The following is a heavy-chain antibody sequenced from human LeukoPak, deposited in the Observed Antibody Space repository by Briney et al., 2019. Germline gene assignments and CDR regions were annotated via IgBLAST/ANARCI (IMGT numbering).Heavy chain of an antibody. J-gene: IGHJ5*02. Sequence: SETLSLTCTVSGGSISSNSYHWGWIRQPPGKGLEWIASIYYSGSTYYNPSLKSRVTISVDTSKNQFSLKLSSVTAADTATYYCVRHKSLLDYLDPWGQGTLVTVSS. CDR2: IYYSGST. V-gene: IGHV4-39*01. CDR3: VRHKSLLDYLDP. D-gene: IGHD5-12*01. CDR1: GGSISSNSYH.